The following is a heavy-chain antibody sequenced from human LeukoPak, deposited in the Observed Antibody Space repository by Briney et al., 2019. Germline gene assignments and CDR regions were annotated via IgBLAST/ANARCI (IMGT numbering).Heavy chain of an antibody. V-gene: IGHV1-2*02. CDR3: ARDESITIFGVVDYGMDV. D-gene: IGHD3-3*01. CDR1: GYTFTGYY. Sequence: ASVKVSCKASGYTFTGYYMHWVRQAPGQGLEWMGWINPNSGGTNYAQKFQGRVTMTRDTSISTAYMELSRLRSDDTAVYYCARDESITIFGVVDYGMDVWGQGTTVTVSS. CDR2: INPNSGGT. J-gene: IGHJ6*02.